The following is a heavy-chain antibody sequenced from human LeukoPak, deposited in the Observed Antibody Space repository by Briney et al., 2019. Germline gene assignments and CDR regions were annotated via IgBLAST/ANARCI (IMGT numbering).Heavy chain of an antibody. V-gene: IGHV5-51*01. J-gene: IGHJ4*02. D-gene: IGHD5-18*01. CDR2: IYPSDSDT. CDR1: GYNFTNFW. CDR3: AINAGVGGYGPFDY. Sequence: GESLKISCKGSGYNFTNFWIGWVRQMPGKGLEWMGIIYPSDSDTGYSPSFQGQVTISADKSINTAYQQWSSLKASDTAMYFCAINAGVGGYGPFDYWGQGILVTVSS.